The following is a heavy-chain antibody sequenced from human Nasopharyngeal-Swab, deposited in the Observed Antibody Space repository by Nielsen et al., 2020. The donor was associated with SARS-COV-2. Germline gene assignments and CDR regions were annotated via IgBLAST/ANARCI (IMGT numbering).Heavy chain of an antibody. J-gene: IGHJ4*02. Sequence: GGSLRLSCAASGFTFSSYSMNWVRQAPGKGLEWVSYISSSISTIYYADSVKGRFTISRDNSKNTLYLQMNSLRAEDTAVYYCARDIPSGGWLTQGDYWGQGTLVTVSS. CDR1: GFTFSSYS. V-gene: IGHV3-48*01. CDR3: ARDIPSGGWLTQGDY. CDR2: ISSSISTI. D-gene: IGHD6-19*01.